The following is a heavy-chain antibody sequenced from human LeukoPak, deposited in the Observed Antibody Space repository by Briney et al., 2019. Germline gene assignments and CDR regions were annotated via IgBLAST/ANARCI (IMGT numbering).Heavy chain of an antibody. CDR2: INHSGST. D-gene: IGHD3-10*01. Sequence: PSETLSLICAVYGGSFSGYYWSWIRQPPGKGLEWIGEINHSGSTNYNPSLKSRVTISVDTSKNQFSLKLSSVTAADTAVYYCARGRGGNLDPWGQGTLVTVSS. CDR1: GGSFSGYY. V-gene: IGHV4-34*01. CDR3: ARGRGGNLDP. J-gene: IGHJ5*02.